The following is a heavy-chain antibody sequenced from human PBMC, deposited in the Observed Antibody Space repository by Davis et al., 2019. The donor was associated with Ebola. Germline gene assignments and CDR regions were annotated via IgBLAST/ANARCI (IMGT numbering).Heavy chain of an antibody. CDR2: TYYYRSKWYI. D-gene: IGHD6-19*01. J-gene: IGHJ4*02. CDR1: GDSVSSAG. CDR3: ARGWLRTSFDY. Sequence: HSQTLSLTCAISGDSVSSAGWNWIRQSPSRGLEWLGRTYYYRSKWYIDYAESVRGRIIINPDTSKNQVSLQLNSVTPEDTAVYYCARGWLRTSFDYWGQGTLVTVSS. V-gene: IGHV6-1*01.